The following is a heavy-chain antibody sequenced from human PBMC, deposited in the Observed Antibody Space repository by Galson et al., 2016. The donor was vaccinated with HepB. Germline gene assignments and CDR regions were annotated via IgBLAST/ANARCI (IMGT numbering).Heavy chain of an antibody. J-gene: IGHJ4*02. CDR2: TYYRSKWYY. CDR1: GDSVSGNGAAA. D-gene: IGHD1-14*01. CDR3: ARGTRSAFDY. Sequence: CAISGDSVSGNGAAAWNWFRQPPSRGLEWLGRTYYRSKWYYEYALSVTSRITISPDTSKNQFSLQLNSVTPEDAAVYFCARGTRSAFDYWGQGTLVTVSS. V-gene: IGHV6-1*01.